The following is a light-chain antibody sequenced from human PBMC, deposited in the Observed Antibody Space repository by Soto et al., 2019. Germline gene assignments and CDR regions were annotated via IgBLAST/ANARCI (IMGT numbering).Light chain of an antibody. Sequence: DSQMTQSPSSLSASVGDRVTITYRASQDITNYLNWYRQIPGKAPELLIYGASNLETGVPSRLSGSGSGTNFTFTISSLQPEDIATYYCQQYDNLPPDTFGQGTKLEI. CDR1: QDITNY. J-gene: IGKJ2*01. V-gene: IGKV1-33*01. CDR3: QQYDNLPPDT. CDR2: GAS.